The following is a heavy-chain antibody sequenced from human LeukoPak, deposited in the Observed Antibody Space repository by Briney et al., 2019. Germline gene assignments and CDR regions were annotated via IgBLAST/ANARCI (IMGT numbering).Heavy chain of an antibody. CDR1: GYTFTGYY. J-gene: IGHJ4*02. V-gene: IGHV1-2*02. CDR3: ARDGGAYCGGDCYFADDY. CDR2: INPNSGGT. Sequence: ASVKVSCKASGYTFTGYYMHWVRQAPGQGLEWMGWINPNSGGTDYAQEFQGRVTMTRDTSISTAYMELSRLRSDDTAVYYCARDGGAYCGGDCYFADDYWGQGTLVTVSS. D-gene: IGHD2-21*02.